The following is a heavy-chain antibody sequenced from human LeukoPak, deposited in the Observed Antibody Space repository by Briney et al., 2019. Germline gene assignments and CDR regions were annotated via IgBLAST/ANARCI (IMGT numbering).Heavy chain of an antibody. V-gene: IGHV1-18*01. CDR2: ISPYNGNT. Sequence: ASVKVSCKASGYSFISYGLYWVRQAPGQGLEWMGWISPYNGNTNYAQNLQGRVTMTTDTSTSTAYMELMSLRSDDTAVYYCAGVDNGGFTWSLYYFDYWGQGTLVTVSS. CDR1: GYSFISYG. D-gene: IGHD1-14*01. J-gene: IGHJ4*02. CDR3: AGVDNGGFTWSLYYFDY.